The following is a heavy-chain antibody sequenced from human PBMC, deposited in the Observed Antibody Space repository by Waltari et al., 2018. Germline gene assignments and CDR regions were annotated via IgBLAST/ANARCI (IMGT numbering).Heavy chain of an antibody. J-gene: IGHJ4*02. CDR3: VSTLAAPLGFFDY. Sequence: QVQLQESGPGLVKPSETLSLTCTVSGGSIISHYWSWIRQPPGKGLEWIGYIYYSGSTNYNPSLKSRVTISVDTSKNQVALKLSSVTAADTAVYYCVSTLAAPLGFFDYWGQGTLVTVSS. D-gene: IGHD6-13*01. CDR1: GGSIISHY. V-gene: IGHV4-59*11. CDR2: IYYSGST.